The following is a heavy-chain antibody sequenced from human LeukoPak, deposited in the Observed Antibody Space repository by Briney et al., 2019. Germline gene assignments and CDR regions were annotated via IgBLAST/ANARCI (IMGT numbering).Heavy chain of an antibody. CDR2: FDPEDGET. D-gene: IGHD3-16*01. Sequence: ASVKVSCKVSGYTLTELSMHWVRQAPGKGLEWMGGFDPEDGETIYAQKFQGRVTITADESTSTAYMELSSLRSEDTAVYYCARDLVDNWFDPWGQGTLVTVSS. J-gene: IGHJ5*02. CDR1: GYTLTELS. V-gene: IGHV1-24*01. CDR3: ARDLVDNWFDP.